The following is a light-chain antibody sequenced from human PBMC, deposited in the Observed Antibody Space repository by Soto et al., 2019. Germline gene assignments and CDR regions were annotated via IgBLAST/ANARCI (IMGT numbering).Light chain of an antibody. CDR1: SSNIGTNF. J-gene: IGLJ2*01. CDR2: KNN. CDR3: SAWDDSLSSVL. Sequence: QSVLTQPPSASGTPGQRVTISCSGSSSNIGTNFVYWYQQLPGTAPKLLIYKNNQRPSGVPDRFSGSKSGTSASLAISGLRSEDEADYYCSAWDDSLSSVLFAGGTKVTVL. V-gene: IGLV1-47*01.